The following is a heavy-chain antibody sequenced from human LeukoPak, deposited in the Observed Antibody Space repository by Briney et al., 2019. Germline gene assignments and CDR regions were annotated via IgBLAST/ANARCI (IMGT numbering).Heavy chain of an antibody. Sequence: ALVKVSCKASGYTFTGYYMHWVRQAPGQGLEWMGWINPNSGGTNYAQKFQGRVTMTRDTSISTAYMELSRLRSDDTAVYYCARDKDYGDYGYYYYYYMDVWGKGTTVTVSS. D-gene: IGHD4-17*01. CDR1: GYTFTGYY. J-gene: IGHJ6*03. V-gene: IGHV1-2*02. CDR3: ARDKDYGDYGYYYYYYMDV. CDR2: INPNSGGT.